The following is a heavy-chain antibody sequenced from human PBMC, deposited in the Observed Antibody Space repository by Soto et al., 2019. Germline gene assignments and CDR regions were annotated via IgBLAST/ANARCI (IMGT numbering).Heavy chain of an antibody. V-gene: IGHV3-23*05. CDR2: IDYSGTYT. Sequence: PGGSLRLSCAASGFTFRTYAMIWVRQAPGKGLEWVSSIDYSGTYTKYADSVRGRFTISRDNSKNTLYLQMSSLRAEDTAVYYCSPDSGVGEFDCWGQG. CDR1: GFTFRTYA. D-gene: IGHD6-19*01. CDR3: SPDSGVGEFDC. J-gene: IGHJ4*02.